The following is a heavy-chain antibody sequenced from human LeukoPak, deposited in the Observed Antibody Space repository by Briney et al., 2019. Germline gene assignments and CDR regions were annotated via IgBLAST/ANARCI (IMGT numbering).Heavy chain of an antibody. J-gene: IGHJ3*02. V-gene: IGHV3-21*01. CDR2: ISSSSSYI. D-gene: IGHD2-15*01. CDR1: GFTFSSYS. CDR3: ARDLNPLLGVAPGDAFDI. Sequence: GGSLRLSCAASGFTFSSYSMNWVRQAPGKGLEWVSSISSSSSYIYYADSVKGRFTISRDNAKNSLYLQMNSLRAEDTAVYYCARDLNPLLGVAPGDAFDIWGQGTMVTVSS.